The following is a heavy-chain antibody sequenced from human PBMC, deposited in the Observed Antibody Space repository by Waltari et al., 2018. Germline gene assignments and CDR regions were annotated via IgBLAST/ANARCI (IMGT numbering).Heavy chain of an antibody. V-gene: IGHV4-34*01. CDR2: INHSGST. Sequence: QVQLEQWGAGLLRPSETLSLTCGVFRGSFTSYFWTWVRQPPGKGREWIGEINHSGSTNYYPSRKSRATISVDTSRNQFSLKLCSVTAADTAVYYCARGGAFAFDIWGQGTMLTVSS. CDR1: RGSFTSYF. CDR3: ARGGAFAFDI. J-gene: IGHJ3*02. D-gene: IGHD1-26*01.